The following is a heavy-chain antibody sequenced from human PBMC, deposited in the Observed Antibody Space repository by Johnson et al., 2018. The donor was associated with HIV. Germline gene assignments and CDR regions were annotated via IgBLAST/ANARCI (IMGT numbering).Heavy chain of an antibody. CDR3: ARDRVYDLVEMSTSMRRDPGAFDI. Sequence: MQLVESGGGVVQPGRSLTLSCAASGFTFSSYAMHWVRQAPGKGLEWVSVIYSGGSTYYADSVKGRFTISRDNSKNTLYLQMNSLRAEDTAVYYCARDRVYDLVEMSTSMRRDPGAFDIWGQGTMVTVSS. CDR2: IYSGGST. J-gene: IGHJ3*02. V-gene: IGHV3-66*01. D-gene: IGHD5-24*01. CDR1: GFTFSSYA.